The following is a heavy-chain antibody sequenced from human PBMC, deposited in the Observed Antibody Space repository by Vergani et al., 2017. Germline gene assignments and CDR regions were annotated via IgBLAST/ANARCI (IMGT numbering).Heavy chain of an antibody. D-gene: IGHD3-22*01. Sequence: EVQLVQSGAAVKKPGESLKISCKCSGYSFTSYWIGWVRQMPGKGLVWMGIIYPGDSDTRYSPSFQGQVTISADKSISTAYLQGSSLKASDTAMYYCATAWVVVRGAFDIWGQGTMVTVSS. CDR2: IYPGDSDT. CDR1: GYSFTSYW. J-gene: IGHJ3*02. V-gene: IGHV5-51*01. CDR3: ATAWVVVRGAFDI.